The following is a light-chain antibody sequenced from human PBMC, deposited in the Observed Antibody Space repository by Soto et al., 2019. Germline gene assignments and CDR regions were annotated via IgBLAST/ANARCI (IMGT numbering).Light chain of an antibody. V-gene: IGKV1-39*01. J-gene: IGKJ5*01. CDR2: GAS. Sequence: DIQMTQSPSSLSAAIGDKVTITCRASQSIKNYLNWYQQKPGAAPKLLIYGASNLESGVPSGFSGSGSGTEFTLSISSLHPEDFATYYCQQGYSTTPITFGQGTRLEIK. CDR3: QQGYSTTPIT. CDR1: QSIKNY.